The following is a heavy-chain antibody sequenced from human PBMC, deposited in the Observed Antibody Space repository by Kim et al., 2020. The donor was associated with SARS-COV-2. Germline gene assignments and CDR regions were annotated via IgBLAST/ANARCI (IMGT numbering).Heavy chain of an antibody. CDR1: GFTFSSYS. Sequence: GGSLRLSCAASGFTFSSYSMNWVRQAPGEGLEWVSSISSSSTNIFYADSVKCRFTISRDNAKNSLYLQMNSLRAEDTAVYSCVRDDSSGYYYRIMGYWGQGILVTVSS. V-gene: IGHV3-21*01. D-gene: IGHD3-22*01. CDR3: VRDDSSGYYYRIMGY. J-gene: IGHJ4*02. CDR2: ISSSSTNI.